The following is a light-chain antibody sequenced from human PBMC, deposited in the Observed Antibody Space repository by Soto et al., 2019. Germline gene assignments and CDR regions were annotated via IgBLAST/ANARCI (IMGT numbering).Light chain of an antibody. J-gene: IGKJ5*01. CDR3: QQYNQWPIT. CDR1: QSAGTN. V-gene: IGKV3-15*01. Sequence: EIEMTQSPSTLTVYPGERATLSCRASQSAGTNLAWYQQKPGQAPRLLIHGAFTRATGIPARFSGSGSGTEFTLTISSLQSEDFAVFYCQQYNQWPITFGQGTRLEIK. CDR2: GAF.